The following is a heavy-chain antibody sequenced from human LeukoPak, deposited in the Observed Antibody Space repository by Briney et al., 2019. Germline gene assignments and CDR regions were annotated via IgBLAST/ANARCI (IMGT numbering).Heavy chain of an antibody. CDR3: TRPDDYGDY. Sequence: GGSLRLSCAASGVSFSGSAIHWVRQASGKGLGWVGRIRSRANTYATAYAASVKGRFTISRDDSKNTAYLQMNSLKTEDTALYYCTRPDDYGDYWGQGTLVTVSS. CDR1: GVSFSGSA. V-gene: IGHV3-73*01. J-gene: IGHJ4*02. CDR2: IRSRANTYAT.